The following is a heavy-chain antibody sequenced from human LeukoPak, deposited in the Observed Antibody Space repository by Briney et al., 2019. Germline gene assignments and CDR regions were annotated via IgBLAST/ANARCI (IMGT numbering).Heavy chain of an antibody. CDR3: ASGRSVLRYFDWNFLDY. CDR1: GGSISSSNW. D-gene: IGHD3-9*01. Sequence: PPETLSLTCAVSGGSISSSNWWSWVRQPPGKGLEWIGEIYHSGSTNYNPSLKSRVTISVDKSKKQFSLKLSSVIAADTAVYYFASGRSVLRYFDWNFLDYWGQGTLVTVSS. CDR2: IYHSGST. J-gene: IGHJ4*02. V-gene: IGHV4-4*03.